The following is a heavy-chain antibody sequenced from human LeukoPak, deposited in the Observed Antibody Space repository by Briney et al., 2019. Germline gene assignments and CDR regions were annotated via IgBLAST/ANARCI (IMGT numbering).Heavy chain of an antibody. J-gene: IGHJ5*02. CDR2: IYHSGST. V-gene: IGHV4-30-2*01. CDR1: GGSISSGGYS. Sequence: PSETLSLTRAVSGGSISSGGYSWSWIRQPPGKGLEWIGYIYHSGSTYYNPSLKSRVTISVDRSKNQFSLKLSSVTAADTAVYYCARNYDSSGYYYVGGFDPWGQGTLVTVSS. CDR3: ARNYDSSGYYYVGGFDP. D-gene: IGHD3-22*01.